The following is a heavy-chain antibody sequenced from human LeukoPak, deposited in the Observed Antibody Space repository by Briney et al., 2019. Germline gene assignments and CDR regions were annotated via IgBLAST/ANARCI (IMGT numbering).Heavy chain of an antibody. V-gene: IGHV1-2*02. CDR3: ARDQDVFYDSSGYYGY. CDR2: INPNSGGT. Sequence: GASVKVSCKASGYTFTGYYMHWVRQAPGQGLEWMGWINPNSGGTNYAQKFQGRVTMTRDTSISTAYMELSRLRSDDTAVYYCARDQDVFYDSSGYYGYWGQGTLVTVSS. CDR1: GYTFTGYY. D-gene: IGHD3-22*01. J-gene: IGHJ4*02.